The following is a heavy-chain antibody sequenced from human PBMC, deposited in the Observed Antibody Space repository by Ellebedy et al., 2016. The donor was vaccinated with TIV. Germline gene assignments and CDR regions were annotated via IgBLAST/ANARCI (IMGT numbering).Heavy chain of an antibody. D-gene: IGHD2-15*01. J-gene: IGHJ6*03. CDR1: GFTFSSFS. CDR3: ARFSRGAPFVDYLYYMDV. V-gene: IGHV3-48*04. CDR2: ISSSSGTI. Sequence: GESLKISCAASGFTFSSFSMNWVRQAPGRGLEWVSYISSSSGTIYSADSVKGRFTISRDNAKNSIYLQMNNLRPEDTAVYYCARFSRGAPFVDYLYYMDVWGKGTAVTVSS.